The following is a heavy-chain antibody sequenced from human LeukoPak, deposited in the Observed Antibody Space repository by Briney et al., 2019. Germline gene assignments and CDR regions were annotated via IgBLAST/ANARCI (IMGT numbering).Heavy chain of an antibody. D-gene: IGHD1-26*01. CDR2: LFDNGTI. CDR3: AYSVSYALFKF. J-gene: IGHJ4*02. V-gene: IGHV4-39*01. CDR1: GGSISSSNYF. Sequence: SETLSLTCTVSGGSISSSNYFWGWIRQPPGKGLEWIGTLFDNGTIYYGQSFKSRVSISVDTSKNQFSLNQRSLAAADTAVYYWAYSVSYALFKFWARGPLFPVSS.